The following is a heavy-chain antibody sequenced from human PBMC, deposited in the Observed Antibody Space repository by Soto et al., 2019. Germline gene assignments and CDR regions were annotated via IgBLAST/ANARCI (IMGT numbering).Heavy chain of an antibody. V-gene: IGHV1-3*05. Sequence: QVKLVQSGAEKKKPGASVKVSCKASGYTFTSYAIDWVRQAPGQRLEWMGWINAGNGNTKYSQKFQGRVTITRDTSASTAYMELSSMRSEDTAVYYCARVFPVLFDPWGQGTLVTVSS. CDR1: GYTFTSYA. J-gene: IGHJ5*02. CDR2: INAGNGNT. CDR3: ARVFPVLFDP. D-gene: IGHD2-8*01.